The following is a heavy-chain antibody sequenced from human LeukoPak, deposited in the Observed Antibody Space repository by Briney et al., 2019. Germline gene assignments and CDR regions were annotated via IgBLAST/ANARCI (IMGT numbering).Heavy chain of an antibody. J-gene: IGHJ5*02. CDR2: IYYSGST. CDR3: ARVWVRGVMVDWFDP. D-gene: IGHD3-10*01. CDR1: GGSISSYY. V-gene: IGHV4-59*01. Sequence: SETLSLTCTVSGGSISSYYWGWIRQPPGKGLEWIGYIYYSGSTNYNPSLKSRVTISVDTSKNQFSLKLSSVTAADTAVYYCARVWVRGVMVDWFDPWGQGTLVTVSS.